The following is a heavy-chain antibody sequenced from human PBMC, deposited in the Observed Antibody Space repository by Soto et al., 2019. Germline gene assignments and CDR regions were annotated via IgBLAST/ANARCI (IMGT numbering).Heavy chain of an antibody. CDR3: VKDALSYYDSSGYYNH. CDR2: ISSNGGST. J-gene: IGHJ5*02. CDR1: GFTFSSYA. D-gene: IGHD3-22*01. Sequence: LRLSCSASGFTFSSYAMHWVRQAPGKGLEYVSAISSNGGSTYYADSVKGRFTISRDNSKNTLYLQMSSLRAEDTAVYYCVKDALSYYDSSGYYNHWGQGTLVTVSS. V-gene: IGHV3-64D*06.